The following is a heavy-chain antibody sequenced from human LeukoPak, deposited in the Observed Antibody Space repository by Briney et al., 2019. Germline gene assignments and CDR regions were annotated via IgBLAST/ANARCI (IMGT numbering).Heavy chain of an antibody. V-gene: IGHV4-4*02. J-gene: IGHJ4*02. CDR2: MYLSGTT. CDR1: GDSINSLDL. D-gene: IGHD3-22*01. Sequence: SETLSLTCNVSGDSINSLDLWSWVRQPPGKGLEWVGEMYLSGTTHSNPSVKRRVTIPIDKSKNQFFLNLSSVTAADTAVYYCAGLVGRYSSGLYYYYFDYWGQGTLVTVSS. CDR3: AGLVGRYSSGLYYYYFDY.